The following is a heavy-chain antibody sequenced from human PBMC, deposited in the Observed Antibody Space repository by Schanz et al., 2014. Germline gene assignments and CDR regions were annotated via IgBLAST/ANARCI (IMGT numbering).Heavy chain of an antibody. V-gene: IGHV3-48*04. CDR2: IGNGGVTI. Sequence: EEQLVESGGGLVQPGGSLRLSCAASGFSFSTYWMSWVRQAPGKGLEWVSYIGNGGVTIYYADSVKGRFTISRDNSKNSLYLQMNSLRAEDTAVYYCAKDGPGGSGSYSADGGMDVWGQGTTVTVSS. CDR1: GFSFSTYW. D-gene: IGHD3-10*01. J-gene: IGHJ6*02. CDR3: AKDGPGGSGSYSADGGMDV.